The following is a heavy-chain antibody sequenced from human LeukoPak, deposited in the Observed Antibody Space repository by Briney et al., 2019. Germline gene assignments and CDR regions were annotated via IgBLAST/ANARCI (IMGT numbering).Heavy chain of an antibody. CDR1: GGTFSSYA. Sequence: SVKVSCKASGGTFSSYAISWVRQGPGQGLEWMGGIIPIFGTANYAQKFQGRVTITTDESTSTAYMELSSLRSEDTAVYYCASVHYYDSSGYYRYWGQGTLVTVSS. D-gene: IGHD3-22*01. V-gene: IGHV1-69*05. J-gene: IGHJ4*02. CDR2: IIPIFGTA. CDR3: ASVHYYDSSGYYRY.